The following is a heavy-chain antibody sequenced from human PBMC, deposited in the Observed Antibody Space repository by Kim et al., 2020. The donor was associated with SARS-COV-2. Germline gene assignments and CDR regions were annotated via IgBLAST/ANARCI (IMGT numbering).Heavy chain of an antibody. V-gene: IGHV4-4*07. CDR3: ARVVVPAVSGAFDI. CDR1: GGPISSYH. D-gene: IGHD2-2*01. CDR2: IFTSGST. Sequence: SETLSLTCTVSGGPISSYHWSWIRQPAGKGLEWIGRIFTSGSTDYNPSLKSRVTVSVDTSKNQLSLKLRSVTAADTAIYYCARVVVPAVSGAFDIWGQGTMVTVSS. J-gene: IGHJ3*02.